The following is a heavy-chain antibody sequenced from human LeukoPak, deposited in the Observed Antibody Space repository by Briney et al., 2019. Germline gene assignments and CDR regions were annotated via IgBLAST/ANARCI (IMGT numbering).Heavy chain of an antibody. CDR3: AKHGIVVVPAAMVPFDY. CDR1: GFTFNTYA. CDR2: ISGSGGST. J-gene: IGHJ4*02. V-gene: IGHV3-23*01. D-gene: IGHD2-2*01. Sequence: GGSLRLSCAASGFTFNTYAMSWVRQAPGKGLEWVSTISGSGGSTYYADSVKGRFTISRDNSKNTLYLQMNSLRAEDTAVYYCAKHGIVVVPAAMVPFDYWGQGTLVTVSS.